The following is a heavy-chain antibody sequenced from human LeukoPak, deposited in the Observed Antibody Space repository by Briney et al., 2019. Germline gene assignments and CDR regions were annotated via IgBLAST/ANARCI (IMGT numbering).Heavy chain of an antibody. D-gene: IGHD1-26*01. Sequence: ASVKVSCKASGYTFTGYYMHWVRQAPGQGLEWMGWINPNSGGTDYAQKFQGRVTMTRDTSISTAYMELSRLRSVDTAVYYCARLSGSYYFDYWGQGTLVTVSS. CDR3: ARLSGSYYFDY. V-gene: IGHV1-2*02. CDR2: INPNSGGT. CDR1: GYTFTGYY. J-gene: IGHJ4*02.